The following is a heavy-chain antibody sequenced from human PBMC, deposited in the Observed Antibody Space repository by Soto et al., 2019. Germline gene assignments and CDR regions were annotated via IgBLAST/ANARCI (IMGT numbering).Heavy chain of an antibody. Sequence: GGSLRLSCAASGFTFSSYAMSWVRQAPGKGLEWVSAISGSGGSTYYADSVKGRFTISRDNSKNTLYLQMNSLRAEDTAVYYCAKRYFPSGGNCYSSWGQGNLVTVS. D-gene: IGHD2-21*02. J-gene: IGHJ4*02. CDR3: AKRYFPSGGNCYSS. V-gene: IGHV3-23*01. CDR2: ISGSGGST. CDR1: GFTFSSYA.